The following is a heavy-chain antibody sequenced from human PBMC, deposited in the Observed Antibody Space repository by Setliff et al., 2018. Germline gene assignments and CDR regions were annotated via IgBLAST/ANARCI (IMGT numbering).Heavy chain of an antibody. J-gene: IGHJ6*03. CDR1: GYTFTEYL. D-gene: IGHD3-10*01. V-gene: IGHV5-51*01. CDR2: IFPGDSAT. CDR3: ARVGDYMGYYYNYYMDV. Sequence: GESLTLSCKGSGYTFTEYLIGWVRQMPGKGLEWMGIIFPGDSATKYSPSFQGQVTMSVDKSINTAYLQWSSLRASDTAIYYCARVGDYMGYYYNYYMDVWGKGTTVTVSS.